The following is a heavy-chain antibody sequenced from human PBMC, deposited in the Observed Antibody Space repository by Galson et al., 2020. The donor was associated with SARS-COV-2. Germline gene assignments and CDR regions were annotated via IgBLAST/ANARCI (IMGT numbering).Heavy chain of an antibody. CDR1: GFTFSGSA. V-gene: IGHV3-73*01. J-gene: IGHJ4*02. CDR2: IGDRSNSYAT. CDR3: VRHEHSSGWYNFDY. Sequence: GESLKISCAASGFTFSGSAVHWVRQASGKGLAWVGQIGDRSNSYATRYTASLKGRFTISRDDSRNTAYLQMNSLNTEDTAVYYCVRHEHSSGWYNFDYWGQGTLVTVSS. D-gene: IGHD6-19*01.